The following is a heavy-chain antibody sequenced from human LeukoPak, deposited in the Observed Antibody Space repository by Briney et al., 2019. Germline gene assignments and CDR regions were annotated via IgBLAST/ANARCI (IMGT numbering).Heavy chain of an antibody. CDR3: ARVVAAPPTYNWFDP. Sequence: GGSLRLSCAASGFTFSSYEMNWVRQAPGKGLEWVSYISSSGSTIYYADSMKGRFTISRDNAKNSLYLQMNSLRAEDTAIYYCARVVAAPPTYNWFDPWGQGTLVTVSS. CDR2: ISSSGSTI. CDR1: GFTFSSYE. V-gene: IGHV3-48*03. D-gene: IGHD2-15*01. J-gene: IGHJ5*02.